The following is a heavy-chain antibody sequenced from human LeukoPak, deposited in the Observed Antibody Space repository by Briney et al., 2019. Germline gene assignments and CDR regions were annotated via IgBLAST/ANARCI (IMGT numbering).Heavy chain of an antibody. J-gene: IGHJ6*03. CDR1: GFTFSSYT. V-gene: IGHV3-21*01. D-gene: IGHD6-13*01. Sequence: GGSLRLSCAASGFTFSSYTMNWVRQAPGKGLEWVSSISSSSSYIYYVDSVKGRFTISRDNAKNSLYLQMNSLRAEDTAVYYCARDPRSSSWRDYYYYMDVWGKGTTVTVSS. CDR2: ISSSSSYI. CDR3: ARDPRSSSWRDYYYYMDV.